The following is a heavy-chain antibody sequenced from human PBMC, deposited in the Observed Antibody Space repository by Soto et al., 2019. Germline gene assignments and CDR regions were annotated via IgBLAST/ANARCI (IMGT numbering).Heavy chain of an antibody. D-gene: IGHD6-13*01. CDR1: GYTFNTYG. V-gene: IGHV1-18*04. CDR2: ISPFNGNI. J-gene: IGHJ5*02. CDR3: ARAYSSSWYGWFHP. Sequence: QVQLVQSGAEVKKPGASVKVSCKASGYTFNTYGISWVRQAPGQGLEWMGWISPFNGNIKYAQQFQGRVTMTTDTSTSTAYMELRSLRSDDTALYYCARAYSSSWYGWFHPWGQGTLVTVSS.